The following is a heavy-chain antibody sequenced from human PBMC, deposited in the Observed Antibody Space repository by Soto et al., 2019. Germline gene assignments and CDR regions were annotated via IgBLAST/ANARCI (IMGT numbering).Heavy chain of an antibody. V-gene: IGHV1-18*01. CDR3: ARRDSSSWFSHYYYGMDV. D-gene: IGHD6-13*01. CDR2: SSAYNGNA. J-gene: IGHJ6*02. CDR1: GYTFTSYG. Sequence: QVQLVQSGAEVKKPGASVKVSCKASGYTFTSYGISWVRQAPGQGLEWMGWSSAYNGNANYAQKLQGRGTMTTHTSTSTAYMEIRTLTSDDTAVYYCARRDSSSWFSHYYYGMDVWGQGTTVTVSS.